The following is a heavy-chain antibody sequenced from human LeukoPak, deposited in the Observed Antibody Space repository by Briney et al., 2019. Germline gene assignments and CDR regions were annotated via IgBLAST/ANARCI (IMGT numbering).Heavy chain of an antibody. D-gene: IGHD5-18*01. CDR3: AREDVDTASFDY. Sequence: ASVKVSCKASGYTFTSYGISWVRQAPGQGLEWIGWVSAYNGNTNYAQKLQGRVTMTTDTSTSTAYMELRSLRSDDTAVYYCAREDVDTASFDYWGQGTLVTVSS. V-gene: IGHV1-18*01. CDR2: VSAYNGNT. CDR1: GYTFTSYG. J-gene: IGHJ4*02.